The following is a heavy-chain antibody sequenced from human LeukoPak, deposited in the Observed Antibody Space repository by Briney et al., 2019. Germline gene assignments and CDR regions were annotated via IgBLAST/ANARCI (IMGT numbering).Heavy chain of an antibody. CDR1: GFTFSSYS. V-gene: IGHV3-23*01. J-gene: IGHJ4*02. Sequence: GGSLRLSCAASGFTFSSYSMSWVRQAPGKGLEWVSVISRRDDYTYYADSVKGRFTISRDNSKNTLYLQMNTLRAEDTAVYYCANDYRSGSFHDFWGQGTLVTASS. CDR3: ANDYRSGSFHDF. D-gene: IGHD3-10*01. CDR2: ISRRDDYT.